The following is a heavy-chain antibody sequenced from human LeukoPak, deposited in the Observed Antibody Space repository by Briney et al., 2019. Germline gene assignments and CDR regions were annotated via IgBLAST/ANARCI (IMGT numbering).Heavy chain of an antibody. J-gene: IGHJ4*02. CDR2: IYYSGST. Sequence: SETLSLTCTVSGGSISSSSYYWGWIRQPPGKGLEWIGSIYYSGSTYYNPSLKSRVTISVDKSKNQSSLKLSSVTAADTAVYYCARDSRGGDYIDYWGQGILVTVSS. CDR1: GGSISSSSYY. V-gene: IGHV4-39*07. CDR3: ARDSRGGDYIDY. D-gene: IGHD3-10*01.